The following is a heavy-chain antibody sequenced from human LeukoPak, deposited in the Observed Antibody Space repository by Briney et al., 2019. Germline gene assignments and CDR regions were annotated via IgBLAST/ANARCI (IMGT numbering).Heavy chain of an antibody. J-gene: IGHJ3*02. Sequence: ASVKVSRKASGYTFTGYYMHWVRQAPGQGLEWMGWINPNSGGTSYAQKFQGRVTMTRDTSISTAYMELSRLRSDDTAVYYCARVRATAGTLGEDAFDIWGEGTMVTVSS. CDR1: GYTFTGYY. D-gene: IGHD6-13*01. V-gene: IGHV1-2*02. CDR2: INPNSGGT. CDR3: ARVRATAGTLGEDAFDI.